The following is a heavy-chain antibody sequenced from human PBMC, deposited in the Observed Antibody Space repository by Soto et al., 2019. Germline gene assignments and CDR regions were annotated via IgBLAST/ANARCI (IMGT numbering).Heavy chain of an antibody. Sequence: EVQLVESGGGLVQPGRSLRLSCAASGFTFDDYAMHWVRQAPGKGLEWVSGISWNSGSIGYADSVKGRFTISRDNAKNSLYLQMNSLRAEDTAVYYCARGPYSGGGYNWFDPWGQGTLVTVSS. D-gene: IGHD2-15*01. J-gene: IGHJ5*02. CDR2: ISWNSGSI. V-gene: IGHV3-9*01. CDR1: GFTFDDYA. CDR3: ARGPYSGGGYNWFDP.